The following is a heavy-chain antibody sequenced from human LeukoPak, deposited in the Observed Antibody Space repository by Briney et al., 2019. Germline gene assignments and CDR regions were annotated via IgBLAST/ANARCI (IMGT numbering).Heavy chain of an antibody. CDR3: ARDGGDLRPDYYYGMDV. CDR1: GFTFRSYG. CDR2: ISYDGSNK. D-gene: IGHD3-10*01. V-gene: IGHV3-30*19. Sequence: GGSLRLSCAASGFTFRSYGMHWVRQAPGKGLEWVAVISYDGSNKYYADSVKGRFTISRDNSKNTLYLQMNSLRAEDTAVYYCARDGGDLRPDYYYGMDVWGQGTTVTVSS. J-gene: IGHJ6*02.